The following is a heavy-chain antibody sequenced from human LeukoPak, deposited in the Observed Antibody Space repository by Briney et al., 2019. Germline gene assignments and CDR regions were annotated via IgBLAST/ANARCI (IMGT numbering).Heavy chain of an antibody. V-gene: IGHV3-30*18. CDR1: GFTFSSYG. CDR2: ISYDGSNK. Sequence: PGGSLRLSCAASGFTFSSYGMHWVRQAPGKGLEWVAVISYDGSNKCYADSVKGRFTISRDNSKNTLYLQMNSLRAEDTAVYYCAKVGDGYNYYFDYWGQGTLVTVSS. J-gene: IGHJ4*02. CDR3: AKVGDGYNYYFDY. D-gene: IGHD5-24*01.